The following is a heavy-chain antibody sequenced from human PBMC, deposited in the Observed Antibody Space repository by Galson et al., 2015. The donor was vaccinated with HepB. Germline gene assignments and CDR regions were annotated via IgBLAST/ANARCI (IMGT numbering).Heavy chain of an antibody. CDR1: GGTFSSYA. Sequence: SVKVSCKASGGTFSSYAISWVRQAPGQGLEWMGGIIPIFGTANYAQKFQGRVTITADESTSTAYMELSSLGSEDTAVYYCARDSEEIAARYAFDIWGQGTMVTVSS. J-gene: IGHJ3*02. CDR2: IIPIFGTA. CDR3: ARDSEEIAARYAFDI. D-gene: IGHD6-6*01. V-gene: IGHV1-69*13.